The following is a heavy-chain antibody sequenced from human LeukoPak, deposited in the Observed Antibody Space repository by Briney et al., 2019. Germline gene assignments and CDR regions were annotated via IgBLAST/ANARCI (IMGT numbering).Heavy chain of an antibody. CDR1: GFTFSSYA. CDR3: AKDRGFVGY. CDR2: IRGSGGST. D-gene: IGHD3-10*01. Sequence: GGSLSLSCAVSGFTFSSYAMSWVRQAPGTGLEWVSAIRGSGGSTYYADSVKGRFTISRDNSKNTLYLQMNSLRAEATAVYYCAKDRGFVGYWGQGTLVTVSS. V-gene: IGHV3-23*01. J-gene: IGHJ4*02.